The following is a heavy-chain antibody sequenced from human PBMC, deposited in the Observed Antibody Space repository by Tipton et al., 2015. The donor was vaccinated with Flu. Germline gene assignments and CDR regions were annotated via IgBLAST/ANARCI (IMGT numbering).Heavy chain of an antibody. J-gene: IGHJ6*02. Sequence: SGFTFSSYAMSWVRQAPGEGLEWVSAISGSGGGTYYADSVKGRFTISRDNSKNTLYLQMNSLRAEDTAEYYCAKDRRGYNFSYGMAVWGQGTTVTVSS. CDR1: GFTFSSYA. CDR3: AKDRRGYNFSYGMAV. D-gene: IGHD5-12*01. CDR2: ISGSGGGT. V-gene: IGHV3-23*01.